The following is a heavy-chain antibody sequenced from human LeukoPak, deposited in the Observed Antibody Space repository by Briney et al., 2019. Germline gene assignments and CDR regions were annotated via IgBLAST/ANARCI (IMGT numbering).Heavy chain of an antibody. CDR2: FDPEDGET. CDR1: GYTLTELS. CDR3: ATEYSGSYPYYFDY. D-gene: IGHD1-26*01. Sequence: ASVKVSSKVSGYTLTELSMHWVRQAPGKGLEWMGGFDPEDGETIYAQKFQGRVTMTEDTSTDTAYMELSSLRSEDTAVYYCATEYSGSYPYYFDYWGQGTLVTVSS. J-gene: IGHJ4*02. V-gene: IGHV1-24*01.